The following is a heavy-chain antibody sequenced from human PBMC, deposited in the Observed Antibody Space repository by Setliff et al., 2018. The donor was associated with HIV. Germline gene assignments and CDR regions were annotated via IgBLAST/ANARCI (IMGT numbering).Heavy chain of an antibody. CDR1: GFSLSTSGVG. V-gene: IGHV4-39*07. CDR2: IYYSGAT. CDR3: ATGIGGPNEY. D-gene: IGHD3-3*01. J-gene: IGHJ4*02. Sequence: SGPTLVNPTETLTLTCTVSGFSLSTSGVGVGWIRQPPGKGLEWIGSIYYSGATYYKPSLKSRVTMSVDTSKNQFSLRLSSVTAADTAVYYCATGIGGPNEYWGQGTLVTVSS.